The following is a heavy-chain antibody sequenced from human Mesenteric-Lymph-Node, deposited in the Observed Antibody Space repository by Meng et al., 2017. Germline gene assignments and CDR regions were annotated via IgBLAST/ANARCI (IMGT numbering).Heavy chain of an antibody. Sequence: GGSLRLSCAASGFTFSSYWMSWVRQAPGKGLEWVANIKYDGSAAYYVDSVKGRFTISRDNAKNSLYLQMNNLRAEDTAVYYCGGASGWISRYWGQGTLVTGSS. CDR1: GFTFSSYW. CDR2: IKYDGSAA. J-gene: IGHJ4*02. V-gene: IGHV3-7*04. CDR3: GGASGWISRY. D-gene: IGHD6-19*01.